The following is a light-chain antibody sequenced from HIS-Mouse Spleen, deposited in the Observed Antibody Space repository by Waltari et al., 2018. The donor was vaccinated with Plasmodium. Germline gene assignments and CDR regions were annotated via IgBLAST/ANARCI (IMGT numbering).Light chain of an antibody. Sequence: SYELTQPPSVSVSPGQTARITCSGDALPKQYAYWYQQKPGQAPVLVIYKDSERPSGIPGRFTGSSSGTTVTLTISGGQAEEEADYYCQSADSSGTYRVFGGGTKLTVL. CDR1: ALPKQY. J-gene: IGLJ2*01. CDR2: KDS. CDR3: QSADSSGTYRV. V-gene: IGLV3-25*02.